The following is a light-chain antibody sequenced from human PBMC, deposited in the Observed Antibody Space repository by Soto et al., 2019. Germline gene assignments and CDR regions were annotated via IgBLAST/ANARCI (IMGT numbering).Light chain of an antibody. V-gene: IGKV3-20*01. CDR3: QQYGGSPIT. CDR1: QSVSSR. CDR2: GAS. Sequence: EIVWTQAPGTLSFSPGEIATLSFRASQSVSSRLAWYQQKPGQAPRLLISGASSRATGIPDRFSGSGSATDFTLTISRLEPEDFALYYCQQYGGSPITFGQGTRLEIK. J-gene: IGKJ5*01.